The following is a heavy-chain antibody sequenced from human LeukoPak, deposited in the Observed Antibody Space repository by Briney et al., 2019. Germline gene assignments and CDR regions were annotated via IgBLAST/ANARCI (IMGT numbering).Heavy chain of an antibody. CDR3: ARGKFYYYDSSAYYGFDY. J-gene: IGHJ4*02. CDR1: GGSISSYY. CDR2: ISYSGST. D-gene: IGHD3-22*01. Sequence: SETLSLTCTVSGGSISSYYWSWIRQPPGKGLEWIGYISYSGSTNYNPSLKSRVTISVDTSKNQFSLKLSSVTAADTAVYYCARGKFYYYDSSAYYGFDYWGQGTLVTVSS. V-gene: IGHV4-59*01.